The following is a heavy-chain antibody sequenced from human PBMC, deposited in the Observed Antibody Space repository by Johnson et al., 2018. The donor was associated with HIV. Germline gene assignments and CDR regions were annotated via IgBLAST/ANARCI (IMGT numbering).Heavy chain of an antibody. CDR1: GFTFSSYG. CDR2: IWYDGSNK. CDR3: ARAPPNVAPGAFDI. V-gene: IGHV3-30*19. Sequence: QMLLVESGGGVVQPGRSLRLSCAASGFTFSSYGMHWVRQAPGKGLEWVAVIWYDGSNKYYADSVKGRFTVSSDNSKNTLCLQMNSLRAEDTAVYYCARAPPNVAPGAFDIWGQGTMVTVSS. J-gene: IGHJ3*02. D-gene: IGHD2-21*01.